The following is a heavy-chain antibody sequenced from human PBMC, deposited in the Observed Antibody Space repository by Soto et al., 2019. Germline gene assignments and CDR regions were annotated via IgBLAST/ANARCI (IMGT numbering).Heavy chain of an antibody. CDR2: ISGSGGST. CDR3: AKDWGIVVVPAALNFDY. V-gene: IGHV3-23*01. CDR1: GFTFSSYA. Sequence: GGSLRLSCAASGFTFSSYAMSWVRQAPGKGLEWVSAISGSGGSTYYADSVKGRFTISRDNSKNTLYLQMNSLRAEDTAVYYCAKDWGIVVVPAALNFDYWGQGTLVTVSS. D-gene: IGHD2-2*01. J-gene: IGHJ4*02.